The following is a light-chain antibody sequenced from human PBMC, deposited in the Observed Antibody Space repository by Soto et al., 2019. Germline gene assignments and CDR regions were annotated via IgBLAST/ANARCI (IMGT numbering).Light chain of an antibody. V-gene: IGKV1-27*01. CDR3: QKYSSVPV. J-gene: IGKJ3*01. CDR1: QGIRNF. Sequence: DIQMTQSPTSLSASVGDRVTITCRASQGIRNFVAWYQQKPGKAPKLLIYAESTLQSGVPSRFSGSRSVTDFTLTINGLQPEDVATYSCQKYSSVPVFGPGTKVEIK. CDR2: AES.